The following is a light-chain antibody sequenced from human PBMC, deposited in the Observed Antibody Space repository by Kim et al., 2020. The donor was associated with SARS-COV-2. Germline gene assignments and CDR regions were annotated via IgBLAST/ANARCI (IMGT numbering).Light chain of an antibody. CDR2: GKN. CDR1: SLRSYY. V-gene: IGLV3-19*01. CDR3: NSRDSNNNVL. J-gene: IGLJ2*01. Sequence: SSELTQDPAVSVALGQTVRITCQGDSLRSYYATWYPPQPGQAPILVISGKNNRPSGIPARFSGSSSGNTASLTITGTQAGDEADYYCNSRDSNNNVLFGGGTQLTVL.